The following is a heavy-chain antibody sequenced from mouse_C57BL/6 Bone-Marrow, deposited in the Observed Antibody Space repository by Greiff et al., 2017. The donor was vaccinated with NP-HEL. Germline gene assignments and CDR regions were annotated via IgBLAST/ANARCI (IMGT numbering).Heavy chain of an antibody. Sequence: VQLQQPGAELVRPGSSVKLSCKASGYTFTSYWMHRVTQRPIQGLEWLGTIDPSDSETHYNQKFKDKATLTVYKSSSTAYMQLSRLTSEDSAVYYCARHYGNYYYAMDYWGQGTSVTVSS. J-gene: IGHJ4*01. CDR1: GYTFTSYW. CDR2: IDPSDSET. D-gene: IGHD2-1*01. CDR3: ARHYGNYYYAMDY. V-gene: IGHV1-52*01.